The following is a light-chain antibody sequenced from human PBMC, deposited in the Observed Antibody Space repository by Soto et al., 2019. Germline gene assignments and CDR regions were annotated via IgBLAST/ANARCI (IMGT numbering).Light chain of an antibody. CDR3: PQYGSSPNT. Sequence: EIVLTQSPGTLSLSPGERATLSCRASQSVSSSYLAWYQQKPGQAPRLLIYGASSRATGIPDRFSGSGSGTDFTLTISRLEPEDFAAYYCPQYGSSPNTFGQGTKLEIK. CDR2: GAS. CDR1: QSVSSSY. J-gene: IGKJ2*01. V-gene: IGKV3-20*01.